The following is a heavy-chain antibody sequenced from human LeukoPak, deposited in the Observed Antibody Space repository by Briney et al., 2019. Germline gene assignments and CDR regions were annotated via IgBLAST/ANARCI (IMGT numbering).Heavy chain of an antibody. J-gene: IGHJ4*02. V-gene: IGHV4-34*01. CDR3: XGGATPGVF. CDR2: INQSGTT. CDR1: GGSFSDYY. Sequence: PSETLSLTCAVYGGSFSDYYWNWIRQPPGKGLEWIGEINQSGTTNYNPSLKSRLTISLDTSKNHLFLKLTSATAADTALYYCXGGATPGVFWGQGILVTVSA. D-gene: IGHD3-10*01.